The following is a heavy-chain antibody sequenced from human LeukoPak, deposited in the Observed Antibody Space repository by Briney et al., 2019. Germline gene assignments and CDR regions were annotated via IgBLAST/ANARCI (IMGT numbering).Heavy chain of an antibody. CDR1: GGSISSYY. J-gene: IGHJ4*02. V-gene: IGHV4-59*01. Sequence: PSETLSLTCTVSGGSISSYYWSWTRQPPGKGLEWIGYIYYSGSTNYNPSLKSRVTISVDTSKNQFSLKLSSVTAADTAVYYCARKGISSGYALLDYWGQGTLVTVSS. D-gene: IGHD3-22*01. CDR2: IYYSGST. CDR3: ARKGISSGYALLDY.